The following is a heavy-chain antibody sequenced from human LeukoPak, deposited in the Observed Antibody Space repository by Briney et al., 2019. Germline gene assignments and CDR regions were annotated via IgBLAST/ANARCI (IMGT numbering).Heavy chain of an antibody. CDR2: ISAYNGNT. CDR1: GYTFTSYG. D-gene: IGHD6-19*01. Sequence: ASVKVSCKASGYTFTSYGISWVRQAPGQGLEWMGWISAYNGNTNYAQKLQGRVTMTTDTSTSTAYMELRSLRSDDTAVYYRGFGYSSGWHKGLGDWFDPWGQGTLVTVSS. CDR3: GFGYSSGWHKGLGDWFDP. J-gene: IGHJ5*02. V-gene: IGHV1-18*01.